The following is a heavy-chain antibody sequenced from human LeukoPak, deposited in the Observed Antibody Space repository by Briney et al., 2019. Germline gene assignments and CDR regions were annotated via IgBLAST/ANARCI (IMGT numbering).Heavy chain of an antibody. V-gene: IGHV1-18*01. CDR2: ISGYNDKT. Sequence: ASVKVSCKASGYTFTSYGISWVRQAPGQGLEWMGWISGYNDKTNYAQKFQGRVTMTTDTSTSTAYMELSSLRSEDTAVYYCAREYYYDSSGYSPIDAFDIWGQGTMVTVSS. J-gene: IGHJ3*02. CDR3: AREYYYDSSGYSPIDAFDI. D-gene: IGHD3-22*01. CDR1: GYTFTSYG.